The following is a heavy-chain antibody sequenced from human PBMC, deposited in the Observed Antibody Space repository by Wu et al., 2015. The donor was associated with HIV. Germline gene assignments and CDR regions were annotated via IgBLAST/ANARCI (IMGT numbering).Heavy chain of an antibody. J-gene: IGHJ6*03. CDR1: GGTFSSYA. V-gene: IGHV1-69*12. D-gene: IGHD2-2*01. CDR3: ARDLDCSSTSCLGGYMDV. CDR2: IIPIFGTA. Sequence: QVQLVQSGAEVKKPGSSVKVSCKASGGTFSSYAISWVRQAPGQGLEWMGGIIPIFGTANYAQKFQGRVTITADESTSTAYMELSSLRSEDTAVYYCARDLDCSSTSCLGGYMDVWGKGTTVTVSS.